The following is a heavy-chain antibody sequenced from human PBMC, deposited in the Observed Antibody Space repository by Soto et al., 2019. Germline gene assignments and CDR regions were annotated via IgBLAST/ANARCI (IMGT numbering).Heavy chain of an antibody. CDR3: AKGVEVATIRYAYYYYGMDV. D-gene: IGHD5-12*01. Sequence: GGSLRLSCAASGFTFSSYAMSWVRQAPGKGLEWVSAISGSGGSTYYADSVKGRFTISRDNSKNTLYLQMNSLRAEDTAVYYCAKGVEVATIRYAYYYYGMDVWGQGTTVT. CDR2: ISGSGGST. CDR1: GFTFSSYA. V-gene: IGHV3-23*01. J-gene: IGHJ6*02.